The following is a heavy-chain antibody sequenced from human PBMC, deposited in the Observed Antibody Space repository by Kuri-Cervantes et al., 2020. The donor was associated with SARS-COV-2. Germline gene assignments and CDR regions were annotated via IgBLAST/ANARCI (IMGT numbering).Heavy chain of an antibody. CDR3: TRDIYYALLGYYYVMDV. Sequence: LSLTCTASGFTFGDYAMSWVRQAPGKGLEWVGFIRSKAYGGTTEYAASVKGRFTISRDDSKSIAYLQMNSLKTEDTAVYYCTRDIYYALLGYYYVMDVWGQGTTVTVSS. D-gene: IGHD3-10*01. CDR1: GFTFGDYA. J-gene: IGHJ6*02. CDR2: IRSKAYGGTT. V-gene: IGHV3-49*04.